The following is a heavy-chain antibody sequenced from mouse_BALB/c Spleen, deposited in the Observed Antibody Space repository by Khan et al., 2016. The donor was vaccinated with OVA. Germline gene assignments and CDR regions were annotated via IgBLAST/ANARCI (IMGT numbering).Heavy chain of an antibody. Sequence: EVELVESGGGLVQPGGSRKLSCAASGFSFSSFGMHWVRQAPEKGLEWVAYISSDSNTIYYVDTVKGRFTISRDNPKHTLFLQMTSLRSEDTAMYYCARANWGWFAYWGQGALVTVSA. CDR3: ARANWGWFAY. J-gene: IGHJ3*01. CDR2: ISSDSNTI. V-gene: IGHV5-17*02. D-gene: IGHD4-1*01. CDR1: GFSFSSFG.